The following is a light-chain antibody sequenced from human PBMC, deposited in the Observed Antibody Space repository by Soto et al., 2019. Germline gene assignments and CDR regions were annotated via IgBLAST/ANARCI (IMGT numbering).Light chain of an antibody. Sequence: SYVVTQPPSVSVAPGKTARITCGGSNIGSETVHWYKQRPGQAPMLVIYLDSDRPSGIAERFSGSNSGNTATLTISRVEAGDEADYSCQVYDSRNVHVFFGGGTKLPVL. CDR3: QVYDSRNVHVF. CDR1: NIGSET. V-gene: IGLV3-21*01. J-gene: IGLJ2*01. CDR2: LDS.